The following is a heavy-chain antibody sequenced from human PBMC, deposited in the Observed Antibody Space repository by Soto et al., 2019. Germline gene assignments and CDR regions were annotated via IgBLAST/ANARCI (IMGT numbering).Heavy chain of an antibody. D-gene: IGHD1-1*01. CDR3: ARGRYGDY. Sequence: QVHRVQSGAEVKKPGASVKVSCKGSGYAFTTYGITWVRQAPGQGLEWMGWISAHNGNTNYAQKLQGRVTVTRDTSTSTAYRELRSLRTDDTAVYYCARGRYGDYWGQGALVTVSS. V-gene: IGHV1-18*01. J-gene: IGHJ4*02. CDR2: ISAHNGNT. CDR1: GYAFTTYG.